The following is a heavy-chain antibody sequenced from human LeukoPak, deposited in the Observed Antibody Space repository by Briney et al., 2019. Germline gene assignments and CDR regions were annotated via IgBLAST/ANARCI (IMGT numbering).Heavy chain of an antibody. D-gene: IGHD4-17*01. CDR2: IDPNRGGT. CDR3: ARANHDYGHHVALCGY. Sequence: ASVKVSCKASGYTFTGYYMHWMRHPPRPGIERVGIIDPNRGGTNYAQTFQGRVNMARDTSISTAYMELSRLRSDDTAVYYCARANHDYGHHVALCGYGGQGP. V-gene: IGHV1-2*02. CDR1: GYTFTGYY. J-gene: IGHJ4*02.